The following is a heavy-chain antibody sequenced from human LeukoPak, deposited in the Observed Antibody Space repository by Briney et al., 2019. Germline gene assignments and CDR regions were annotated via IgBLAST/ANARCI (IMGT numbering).Heavy chain of an antibody. CDR2: IKRIIDGGTT. Sequence: GGSVRLSCEVSGFSVSSNYMSWVRQAPGKGLEWVGHIKRIIDGGTTDYAAPVKGRFTVSRDDSINTLYLQMSSLKTEDTAVYYCTAQGGSGDLRYWGQGTLVTVSS. V-gene: IGHV3-15*01. CDR1: GFSVSSNY. D-gene: IGHD4-17*01. CDR3: TAQGGSGDLRY. J-gene: IGHJ4*02.